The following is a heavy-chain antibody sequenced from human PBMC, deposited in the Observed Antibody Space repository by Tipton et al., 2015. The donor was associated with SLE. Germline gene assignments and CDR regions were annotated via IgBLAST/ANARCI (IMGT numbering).Heavy chain of an antibody. CDR2: IYTSGST. J-gene: IGHJ3*02. CDR3: AREDWGWNAFDI. D-gene: IGHD7-27*01. V-gene: IGHV4-61*02. Sequence: TLSLTCTVSGGSISSGSYYWSWIRQPAGKGLEWIGRIYTSGSTNYNPSLKSRATISVDTSKNQFSLKLSSVTAADTAVYYCAREDWGWNAFDIWGQGTMVTVSS. CDR1: GGSISSGSYY.